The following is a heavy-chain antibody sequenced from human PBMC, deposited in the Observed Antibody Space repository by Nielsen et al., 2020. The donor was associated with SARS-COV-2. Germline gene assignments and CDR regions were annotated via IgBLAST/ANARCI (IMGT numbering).Heavy chain of an antibody. D-gene: IGHD3-3*01. Sequence: GGSLRLSCAASGFTFSSYWMSWVRQAPGKGLEWVANIKQDGSEKYYVDSVKGRFTISRDNAKNSMSLQMNSLTAEDTAVYYCARVAFWSGYDYWGQGALVTVSS. V-gene: IGHV3-7*01. CDR2: IKQDGSEK. J-gene: IGHJ4*02. CDR3: ARVAFWSGYDY. CDR1: GFTFSSYW.